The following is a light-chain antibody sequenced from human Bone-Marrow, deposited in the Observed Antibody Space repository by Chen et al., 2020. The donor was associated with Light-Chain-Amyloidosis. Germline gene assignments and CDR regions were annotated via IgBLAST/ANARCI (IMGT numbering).Light chain of an antibody. Sequence: QSVLSQPPSASGTPGQRVTISCSGGRSNIGSNTVNWYQHLPGKAPKLLIHTNSYRPSGVPDRFSASKSGTSASLAISGLQSEDEADYYCATYDDSLNGAAFGGGTKLTAL. CDR1: RSNIGSNT. CDR2: TNS. CDR3: ATYDDSLNGAA. J-gene: IGLJ2*01. V-gene: IGLV1-44*01.